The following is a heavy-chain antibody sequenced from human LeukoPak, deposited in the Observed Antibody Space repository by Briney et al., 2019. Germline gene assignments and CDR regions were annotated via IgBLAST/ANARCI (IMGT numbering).Heavy chain of an antibody. V-gene: IGHV3-7*03. CDR3: AKDFVRLRSAALDAFDI. D-gene: IGHD6-13*01. CDR1: GFTLSNYW. J-gene: IGHJ3*02. CDR2: IKKDGSEK. Sequence: TGGSLRLSCAAAGFTLSNYWMSWVCQAPGKGLEWVANIKKDGSEKYYVDSVKGRFTISRDNAKNSLYLQMNSLRAEDTAVYYCAKDFVRLRSAALDAFDIWGQGTMVTVSS.